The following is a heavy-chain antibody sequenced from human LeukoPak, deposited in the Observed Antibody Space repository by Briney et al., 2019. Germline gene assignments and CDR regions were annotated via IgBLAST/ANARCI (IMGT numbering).Heavy chain of an antibody. D-gene: IGHD2-21*02. J-gene: IGHJ6*02. CDR3: ARPPPYCGGDRYYYGMDV. V-gene: IGHV3-21*01. CDR2: ISSSSSYI. Sequence: PGGSLRLSCAASGFTFSSYSMNWVRQAPGKGLEWVSSISSSSSYIYYADSVKGRFTISRDNAKNSLYLQMNSLRAEDTAVYYCARPPPYCGGDRYYYGMDVWGQGTTVTVSS. CDR1: GFTFSSYS.